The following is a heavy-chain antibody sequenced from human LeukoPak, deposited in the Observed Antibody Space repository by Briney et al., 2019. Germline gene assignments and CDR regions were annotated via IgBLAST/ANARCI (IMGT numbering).Heavy chain of an antibody. CDR1: GYTFTSYG. Sequence: ASVKVSCKASGYTFTSYGISWVRQAPGQGLEWMGWMNPNSGNTGYAQKFQGRVTMTRNTSISTAYMELSSLGSEDTAVYYCARASGVVVAAIRQVYYMDVWGKGTTVTVSS. D-gene: IGHD2-15*01. J-gene: IGHJ6*03. CDR2: MNPNSGNT. CDR3: ARASGVVVAAIRQVYYMDV. V-gene: IGHV1-8*02.